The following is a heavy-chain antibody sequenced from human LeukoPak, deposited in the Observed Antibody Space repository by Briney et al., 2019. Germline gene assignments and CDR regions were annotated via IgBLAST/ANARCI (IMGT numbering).Heavy chain of an antibody. CDR3: ASATEEYDSSGYLDY. Sequence: GASVKVSCKASGGTLSSYAISWARQAPGQGLEWMGRIIPILGIANYAQKFQGRVTITADKSTSTAYMELSSLRSEDTAVYYCASATEEYDSSGYLDYWGQGTLVTVSS. CDR1: GGTLSSYA. D-gene: IGHD3-22*01. CDR2: IIPILGIA. J-gene: IGHJ4*02. V-gene: IGHV1-69*04.